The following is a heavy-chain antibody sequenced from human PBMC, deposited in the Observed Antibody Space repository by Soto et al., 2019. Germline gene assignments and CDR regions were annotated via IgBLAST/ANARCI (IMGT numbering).Heavy chain of an antibody. CDR1: GYTFTGYY. CDR2: INPNSGGT. Sequence: ASVKVSCKASGYTFTGYYMHWVRQAPGQGLEWMGWINPNSGGTNYAQKFQGWVTMTRDTSISTAYMELSRLRSDDTAVYYCARGSQSSTTELYGMDGWGQGTTVTVSS. V-gene: IGHV1-2*04. D-gene: IGHD6-13*01. J-gene: IGHJ6*02. CDR3: ARGSQSSTTELYGMDG.